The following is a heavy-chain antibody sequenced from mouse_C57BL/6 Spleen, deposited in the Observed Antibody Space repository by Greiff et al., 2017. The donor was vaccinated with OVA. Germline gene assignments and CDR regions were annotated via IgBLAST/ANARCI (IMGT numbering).Heavy chain of an antibody. V-gene: IGHV1-69*01. D-gene: IGHD1-1*01. CDR1: GYTFTSYW. Sequence: QVQLQQPGAELVMPGASVKLSCKASGYTFTSYWMHWVKQRPGQGLEWIGGIDPSDSYTNYNQKFKGKSTLTVDKSSSTAYMQLSSLTSEDSAVYYGARGYYGSSYPYFDYWGQGTTLTVSS. CDR2: IDPSDSYT. CDR3: ARGYYGSSYPYFDY. J-gene: IGHJ2*01.